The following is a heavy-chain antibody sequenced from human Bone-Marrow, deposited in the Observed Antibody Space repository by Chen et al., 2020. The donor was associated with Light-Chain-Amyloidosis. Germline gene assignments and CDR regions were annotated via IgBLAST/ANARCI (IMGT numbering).Heavy chain of an antibody. CDR3: ARYEPHFSDSIISGYTA. CDR1: NGAFGDDY. V-gene: IGHV4-34*01. Sequence: QVELQQWGAGLRKPSETLSLTCGIHNGAFGDDYWTWIRQPPGKGLQWIAEINHSGSANYNSSLKSRTTISVDKSKNQFSLRMISVTAADTAVYYCARYEPHFSDSIISGYTAWGQGTSVTVS. D-gene: IGHD5-12*01. J-gene: IGHJ5*02. CDR2: INHSGSA.